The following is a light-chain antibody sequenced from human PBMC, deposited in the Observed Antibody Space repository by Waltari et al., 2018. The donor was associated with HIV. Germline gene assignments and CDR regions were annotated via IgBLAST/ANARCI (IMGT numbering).Light chain of an antibody. CDR1: QSVSIN. J-gene: IGKJ1*01. CDR3: QQSYTTPRT. Sequence: EIVMTQSPATLSVSAGESVTLSCRASQSVSINVAWYQQRPGQGPRLLIYRASTRATNVPARFSGGGSGTEFTLSISSLQSEDFATYHCQQSYTTPRTFGQGTKVEI. CDR2: RAS. V-gene: IGKV3-15*01.